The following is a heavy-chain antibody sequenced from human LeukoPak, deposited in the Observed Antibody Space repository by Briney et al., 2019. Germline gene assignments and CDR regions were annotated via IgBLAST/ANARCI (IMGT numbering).Heavy chain of an antibody. CDR3: ARDFGRWYFDY. V-gene: IGHV3-48*03. J-gene: IGHJ4*02. Sequence: AESLTLSCAASGFTFSSYEMIWIRQPPGKGLEWVSYIRSSGSTIYYPDSVKSRFTISRDNARNSLYLQMNSLRAEDTAVYYCARDFGRWYFDYWGQGTLVTVSS. D-gene: IGHD4-23*01. CDR2: IRSSGSTI. CDR1: GFTFSSYE.